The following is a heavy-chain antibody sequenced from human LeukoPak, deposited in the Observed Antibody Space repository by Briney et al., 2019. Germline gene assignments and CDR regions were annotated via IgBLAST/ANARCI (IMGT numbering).Heavy chain of an antibody. Sequence: GGSLRLSCAASGFTFSSYAMSWVRQAPGKGLEWVSAISGSGDKSFYGDSVKGRFTISRDNSKNTLYLQMNSLRVEDTAIYYCHPLAYTSNWGQGTLVTVSS. CDR1: GFTFSSYA. CDR2: ISGSGDKS. V-gene: IGHV3-23*01. CDR3: HPLAYTSN. D-gene: IGHD2-2*02. J-gene: IGHJ4*02.